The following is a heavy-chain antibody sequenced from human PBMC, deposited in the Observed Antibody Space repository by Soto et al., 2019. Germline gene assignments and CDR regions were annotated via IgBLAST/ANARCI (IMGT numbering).Heavy chain of an antibody. J-gene: IGHJ5*02. Sequence: QVQLVQSGAEVKKPGSSVKVSCKASGGTFSNYAITWVRQAPGQGLEWLGRIIPIFGTRDYAQKFQGRVTISAXXXTXPAYMELSSLRSDDTAVYYCAKDGGREGYFGNWFDPWGQGTLVTVSS. CDR2: IIPIFGTR. CDR3: AKDGGREGYFGNWFDP. D-gene: IGHD2-15*01. V-gene: IGHV1-69*15. CDR1: GGTFSNYA.